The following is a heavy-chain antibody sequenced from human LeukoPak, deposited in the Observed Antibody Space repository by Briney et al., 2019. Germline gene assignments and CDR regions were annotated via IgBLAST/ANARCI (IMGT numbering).Heavy chain of an antibody. CDR3: ARDLGALRITMVRGTYNWFDP. CDR1: GYTFTGYY. V-gene: IGHV1-2*02. D-gene: IGHD3-10*01. Sequence: ASVKVSCKASGYTFTGYYMHWVRQAPGQGLEWMGWINPNSGGTNYAQKLQGRVTMTTDTSTSTAYMELRSLRSDDTAVYYCARDLGALRITMVRGTYNWFDPWGQGTLVTVSS. CDR2: INPNSGGT. J-gene: IGHJ5*02.